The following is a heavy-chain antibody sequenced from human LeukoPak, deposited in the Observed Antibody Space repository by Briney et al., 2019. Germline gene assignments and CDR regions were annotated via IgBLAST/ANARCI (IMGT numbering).Heavy chain of an antibody. V-gene: IGHV1-69*13. J-gene: IGHJ6*02. CDR3: ARAHMVAYDYYYGMDV. D-gene: IGHD2-21*01. CDR1: GGTFSSYA. Sequence: GASVKVSCKASGGTFSSYAISWVRQAPGQGLEWMGGIIPIFGTANYAQKFQGRVTITADESTSTAYMELSSLRSEDTAVYYCARAHMVAYDYYYGMDVWGQGTTVTVSS. CDR2: IIPIFGTA.